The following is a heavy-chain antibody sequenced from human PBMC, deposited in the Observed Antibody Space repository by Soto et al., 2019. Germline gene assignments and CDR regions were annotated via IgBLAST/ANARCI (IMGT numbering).Heavy chain of an antibody. CDR2: IIPIFGTA. D-gene: IGHD3-16*01. CDR3: ASSPLGGGLVSAFDI. Sequence: SVKVSFKASGGTFSSYAISWLRQAPGQGLEWMGGIIPIFGTANYAQKFQGRVTITADKSTSTAYMELSSLRSEDTAVYYCASSPLGGGLVSAFDIWGQGTMVTVSS. CDR1: GGTFSSYA. V-gene: IGHV1-69*06. J-gene: IGHJ3*02.